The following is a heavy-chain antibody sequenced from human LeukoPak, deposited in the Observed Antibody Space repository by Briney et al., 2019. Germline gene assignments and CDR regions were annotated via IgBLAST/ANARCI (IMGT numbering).Heavy chain of an antibody. D-gene: IGHD5-18*01. CDR1: GFXFSSYS. CDR2: ISSSSSYI. Sequence: GGSLRLSRAASGFXFSSYSINWVRQAPGKGLEWVSPISSSSSYIYYADSVKGRFTISRDNAKNSLYLQMNSLRAEDTAVYYCAREWYSYGDYWGQGTLVTVSS. V-gene: IGHV3-21*01. J-gene: IGHJ4*02. CDR3: AREWYSYGDY.